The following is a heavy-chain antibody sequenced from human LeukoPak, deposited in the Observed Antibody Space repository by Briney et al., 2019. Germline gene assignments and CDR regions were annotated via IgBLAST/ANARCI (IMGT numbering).Heavy chain of an antibody. CDR3: AVVRGVFDY. V-gene: IGHV1-8*03. D-gene: IGHD3-10*01. Sequence: ASVKVSCKASGYTFTSYDINWVRQPNGQGLERMGWMNPNSGNTGYAQKFQGRVTITRNTSISTGHMELSSLRSEDTAVYYCAVVRGVFDYWGQGTLVTVSS. J-gene: IGHJ4*02. CDR2: MNPNSGNT. CDR1: GYTFTSYD.